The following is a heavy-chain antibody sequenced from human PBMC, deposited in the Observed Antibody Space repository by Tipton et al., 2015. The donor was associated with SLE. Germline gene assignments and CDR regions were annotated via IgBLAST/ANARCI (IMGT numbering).Heavy chain of an antibody. Sequence: LRLSCAVYGGSFSGYYWSWIRQPPGKGLEWIGSIYYSGSTYYNPSLKSRVTISVDTSKNQFSLKRSSVTAADTAVYYCASPAGMGYYYGMDVWGQGTTVTVSS. D-gene: IGHD2-2*01. J-gene: IGHJ6*02. CDR3: ASPAGMGYYYGMDV. V-gene: IGHV4-34*01. CDR2: IYYSGST. CDR1: GGSFSGYY.